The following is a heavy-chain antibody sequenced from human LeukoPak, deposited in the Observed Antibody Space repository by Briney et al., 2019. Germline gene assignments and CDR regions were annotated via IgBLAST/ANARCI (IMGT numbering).Heavy chain of an antibody. V-gene: IGHV1-2*02. CDR2: IDPNNGDT. CDR1: AYTFTGYY. Sequence: ASVKVSCKASAYTFTGYYLHWVRQAPGRGPAWMAWIDPNNGDTDYAQKFQGRVTMTRDRSISTVYMDLTRLTSDDTAVYYCARRSRNGLDAFDIWGQGTMVTVSS. D-gene: IGHD1-14*01. CDR3: ARRSRNGLDAFDI. J-gene: IGHJ3*02.